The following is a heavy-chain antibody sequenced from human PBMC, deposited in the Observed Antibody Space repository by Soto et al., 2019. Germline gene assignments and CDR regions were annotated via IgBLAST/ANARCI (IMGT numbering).Heavy chain of an antibody. CDR2: IYYSGTT. Sequence: QVQLQESGPGLVKPSQTLSLTCTVSGGSISSGGYYWSWIRRHPGKGLEWIGYIYYSGTTYYNPSLKGRVTISLATSKNPCSLKLSSVTASDTAVYYCARADVFAFDHGGQGTVLTVSS. D-gene: IGHD3-16*01. CDR1: GGSISSGGYY. J-gene: IGHJ4*02. V-gene: IGHV4-31*03. CDR3: ARADVFAFDH.